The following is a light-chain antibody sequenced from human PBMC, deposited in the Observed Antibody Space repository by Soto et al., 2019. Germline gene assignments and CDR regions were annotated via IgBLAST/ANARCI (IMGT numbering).Light chain of an antibody. Sequence: EIVLTQSPATLSLSPGERATLSCRASQTITTYLAWYQQKPGQPPRLLIYGASNRATGIPARFSGSGSGTDFTLTISNLEPEDFAVYYCQQYTNWPPNTFGQGTRLEIK. CDR2: GAS. CDR1: QTITTY. CDR3: QQYTNWPPNT. V-gene: IGKV3-11*01. J-gene: IGKJ5*01.